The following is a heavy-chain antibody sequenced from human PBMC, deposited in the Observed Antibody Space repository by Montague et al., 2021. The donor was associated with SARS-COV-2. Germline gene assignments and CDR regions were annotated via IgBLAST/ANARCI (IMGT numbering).Heavy chain of an antibody. CDR3: AIEQLVRFDAFDI. CDR2: ISYDGSNK. CDR1: GFTFSSYA. J-gene: IGHJ3*02. V-gene: IGHV3-30*04. Sequence: SLRLSCAASGFTFSSYAMHWVRQAPGKGLEWVAVISYDGSNKYYADSVKGRFTISRDNSKNTLYLQMNSLRAEDTTVYYCAIEQLVRFDAFDIWGQGTMVTVSS. D-gene: IGHD6-13*01.